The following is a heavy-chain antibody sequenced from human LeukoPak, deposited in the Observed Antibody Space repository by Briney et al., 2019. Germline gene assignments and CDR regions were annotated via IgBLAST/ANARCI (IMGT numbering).Heavy chain of an antibody. CDR2: IKQDGSEK. D-gene: IGHD3-16*01. CDR1: GFTFSSYW. CDR3: ASHSYGYNH. J-gene: IGHJ5*02. V-gene: IGHV3-7*01. Sequence: GGSLRLSCAASGFTFSSYWMSWVRQAPGKGLEWVANIKQDGSEKNYVDSVKGRFTIFRDNARNSLYLQMNSLRAEDTAVYYCASHSYGYNHWGQGTLVIVSS.